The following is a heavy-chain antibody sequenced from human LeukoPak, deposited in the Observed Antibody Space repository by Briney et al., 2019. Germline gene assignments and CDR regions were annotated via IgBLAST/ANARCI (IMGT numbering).Heavy chain of an antibody. J-gene: IGHJ3*02. CDR1: GFTFANYG. Sequence: GGPLRLSCAASGFTFANYGMSWVRQAPGKGLEWVSAISGSGGSTYYAGGSTYYADSVTGRFTISRDNSKNTLYLQMNSLRAEDTAVYYCAKDSPILTIWGQGTMVTVSS. V-gene: IGHV3-23*01. CDR3: AKDSPILTI. CDR2: ISGSGGSTYYAGGST.